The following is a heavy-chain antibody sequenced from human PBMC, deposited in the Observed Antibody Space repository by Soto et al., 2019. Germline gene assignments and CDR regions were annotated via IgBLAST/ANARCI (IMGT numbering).Heavy chain of an antibody. J-gene: IGHJ5*02. Sequence: SETLSLTCTVSGGSISSYYWSWIRQPPGKGLEWIGYIYYSGSTNYNPSLKSRVTISVDTSKNQFSLKLSSVTAADTAVYYCARGGEPYCSSTSCPHVTHWFDPWAQGTLVPVSS. V-gene: IGHV4-59*01. CDR2: IYYSGST. D-gene: IGHD2-2*01. CDR1: GGSISSYY. CDR3: ARGGEPYCSSTSCPHVTHWFDP.